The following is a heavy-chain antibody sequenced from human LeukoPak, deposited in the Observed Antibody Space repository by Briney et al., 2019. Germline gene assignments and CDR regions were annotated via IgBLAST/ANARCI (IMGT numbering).Heavy chain of an antibody. J-gene: IGHJ4*02. V-gene: IGHV3-23*01. D-gene: IGHD4-17*01. Sequence: QTGGSLGLSCAASGFTFSSYGMSWVRQAPGKGLEWVSAISGSGGSTYYADSVKGRFTISRDNSKNTLYLQMNSLRAEDTAVYYCANRGLRVPQPFDYWGQGTLVTVSS. CDR3: ANRGLRVPQPFDY. CDR1: GFTFSSYG. CDR2: ISGSGGST.